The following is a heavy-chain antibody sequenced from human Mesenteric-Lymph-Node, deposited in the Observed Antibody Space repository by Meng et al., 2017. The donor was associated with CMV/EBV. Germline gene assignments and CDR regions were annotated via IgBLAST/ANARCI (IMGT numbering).Heavy chain of an antibody. CDR3: AKDRKIAAAGNTYFDY. V-gene: IGHV1-2*06. D-gene: IGHD6-13*01. J-gene: IGHJ4*02. CDR2: MNPKSGGT. Sequence: YSLTDYSIHWVRQAPGQGLEWMGRMNPKSGGTDYAQRFQGRVTMTRDASINTAFMELARLKSDDTAVYYCAKDRKIAAAGNTYFDYWGQGTLVTVSS. CDR1: YSLTDYS.